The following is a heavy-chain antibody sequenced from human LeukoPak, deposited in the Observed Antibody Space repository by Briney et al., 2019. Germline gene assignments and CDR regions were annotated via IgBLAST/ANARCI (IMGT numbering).Heavy chain of an antibody. J-gene: IGHJ4*02. D-gene: IGHD1-1*01. CDR1: GFTFSSSA. Sequence: GGSLRLSCAASGFTFSSSAMSWVRQAPGKGLEWVSAVSNNGGYTYYADSVQGRFPISRDNSKRTLCLQTNSLRAEDTAVYYCARDPLGTRPGFDYWGQGTLVTVSS. CDR3: ARDPLGTRPGFDY. CDR2: VSNNGGYT. V-gene: IGHV3-23*01.